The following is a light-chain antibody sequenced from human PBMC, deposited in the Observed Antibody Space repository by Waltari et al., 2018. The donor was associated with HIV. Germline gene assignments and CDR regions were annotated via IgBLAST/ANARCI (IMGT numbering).Light chain of an antibody. J-gene: IGLJ2*01. Sequence: SYELTQPPSVSVSPGQTASISCSGDKLGDKYTYWYQQKPGQSPVVVISEDSKRPSGSPERFSGSNSGNTATLTISGTQAMDGADYYCQTWDSRAYVVFGAGTKLTVL. CDR1: KLGDKY. CDR3: QTWDSRAYVV. V-gene: IGLV3-1*01. CDR2: EDS.